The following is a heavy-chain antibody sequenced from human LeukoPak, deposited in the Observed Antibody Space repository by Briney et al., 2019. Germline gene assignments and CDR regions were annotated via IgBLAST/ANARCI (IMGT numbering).Heavy chain of an antibody. Sequence: GESLKISCKASGYTFTGYYMHWVRQAPGQGLEWMGWINPNSGGTNYAQKFQGWVTMTRDTSISTAYMELSRLRSDDTAVYYCARGRQPGLDAFDIWGQGTMVTVSS. J-gene: IGHJ3*02. CDR2: INPNSGGT. CDR1: GYTFTGYY. D-gene: IGHD3-10*01. CDR3: ARGRQPGLDAFDI. V-gene: IGHV1-2*04.